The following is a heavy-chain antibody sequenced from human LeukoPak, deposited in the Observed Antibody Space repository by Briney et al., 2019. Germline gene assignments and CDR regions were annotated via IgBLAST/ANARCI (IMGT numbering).Heavy chain of an antibody. CDR2: ISSSGNSM. CDR1: GFTFSRYA. D-gene: IGHD3-9*01. J-gene: IGHJ4*02. Sequence: GGSLRLSCSASGFTFSRYAMNWVRQAPGKGLEWVSSISSSGNSMYYADSVKGRFTISRDNAKNSLYLQMHSLRAEDTAVYYCASVMEVGIWLFDYWGQGTLVTVSS. V-gene: IGHV3-21*01. CDR3: ASVMEVGIWLFDY.